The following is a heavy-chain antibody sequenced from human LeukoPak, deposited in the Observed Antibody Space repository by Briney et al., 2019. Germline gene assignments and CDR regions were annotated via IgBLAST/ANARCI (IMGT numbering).Heavy chain of an antibody. V-gene: IGHV4-38-2*02. CDR2: IHHSGST. Sequence: SETLSLTCTVSGYSISSGYYWGWIRQPPWKGLQWIGSIHHSGSTYYNPSLKSRVTISVDTSKNQFSLKLSSVTAADTAVYYCARTSSSGLVGGYYFDYWGQGTLVTVSS. CDR3: ARTSSSGLVGGYYFDY. CDR1: GYSISSGYY. J-gene: IGHJ4*02. D-gene: IGHD6-19*01.